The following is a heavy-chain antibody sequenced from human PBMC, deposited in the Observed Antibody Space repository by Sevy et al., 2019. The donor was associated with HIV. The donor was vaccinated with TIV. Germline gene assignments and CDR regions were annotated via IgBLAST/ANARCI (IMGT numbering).Heavy chain of an antibody. Sequence: GGSLRLSCAASGFTFSNYWMSWVRQAPGKGLEWVAHIKRDGSEKYYVDSVKGRFSISRGNPKNQLYLQMKSLRAEDTAVYYCARDCSSTTCLWGLDVWGQGTTVTVSS. CDR1: GFTFSNYW. D-gene: IGHD2-2*01. V-gene: IGHV3-7*03. J-gene: IGHJ6*02. CDR2: IKRDGSEK. CDR3: ARDCSSTTCLWGLDV.